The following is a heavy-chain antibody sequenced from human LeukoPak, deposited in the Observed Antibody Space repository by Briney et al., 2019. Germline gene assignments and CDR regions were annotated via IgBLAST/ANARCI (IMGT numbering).Heavy chain of an antibody. CDR2: ITGSGSQV. J-gene: IGHJ4*02. Sequence: PGGSLRLSCAASGFTFSSYHMSWVRQAPGKGLEWVSSITGSGSQVYFADSMKGRFTISRDNAKNSLYLQMNSLRVEDTAIYYCARDIYGDYGFDYWGQGTLVTVSS. V-gene: IGHV3-21*01. CDR3: ARDIYGDYGFDY. D-gene: IGHD4-17*01. CDR1: GFTFSSYH.